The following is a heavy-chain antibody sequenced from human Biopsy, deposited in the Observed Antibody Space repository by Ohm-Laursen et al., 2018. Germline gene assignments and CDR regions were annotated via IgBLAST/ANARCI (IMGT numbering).Heavy chain of an antibody. CDR2: ISNSGNT. V-gene: IGHV4-59*12. J-gene: IGHJ4*02. D-gene: IGHD1-20*01. CDR3: ARGSNWNDWSFDY. Sequence: GTLSLTCPVSGDSINSSYWSWIRQPPGKGLEWIGFISNSGNTNYNPSLKSRVTISVDTSKNQFSLKLNSVTAADTAVYYCARGSNWNDWSFDYWGQGTVVTVPS. CDR1: GDSINSSY.